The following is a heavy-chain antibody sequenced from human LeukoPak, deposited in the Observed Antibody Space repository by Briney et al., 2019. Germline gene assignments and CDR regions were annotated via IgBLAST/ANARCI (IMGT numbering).Heavy chain of an antibody. CDR2: IYYSGST. Sequence: SETLSLTCTVSGGSISSYYWSWIRQPPGKGLEWIEYIYYSGSTNYNPSLKSRVTISVDTSKNQFSLKLSSVTAADTAVYYCARTIAAASHYFDYWGQGTLVTVSS. J-gene: IGHJ4*02. CDR1: GGSISSYY. V-gene: IGHV4-59*01. CDR3: ARTIAAASHYFDY. D-gene: IGHD6-13*01.